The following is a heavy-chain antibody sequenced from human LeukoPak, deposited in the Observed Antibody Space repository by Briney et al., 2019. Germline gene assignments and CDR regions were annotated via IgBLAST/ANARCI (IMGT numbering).Heavy chain of an antibody. CDR2: INPNSGGT. CDR1: GYTFTGYY. V-gene: IGHV1-2*02. D-gene: IGHD6-6*01. Sequence: ASVKVSCKASGYTFTGYYMRWVRQAPGQGLEWMGWINPNSGGTNYAQKFQGRVTMVRDTSISTAYMELSRLRSDDTAVYYCARQGPRPGIAARLAYWGQGTLVTVSS. CDR3: ARQGPRPGIAARLAY. J-gene: IGHJ4*02.